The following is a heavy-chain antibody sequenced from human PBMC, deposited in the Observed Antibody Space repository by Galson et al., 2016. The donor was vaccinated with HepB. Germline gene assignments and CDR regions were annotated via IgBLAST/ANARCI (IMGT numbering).Heavy chain of an antibody. Sequence: PALVKPTQTLTLTCTFSGFSLSTNGVGVGWIRQPPGKALEWLALIYWDDDKRYSPSLRSRVTITKDTSKNQVVLTMTNMDPVDTATYYWAKGALDYWGPGILVTVSS. D-gene: IGHD3-16*01. CDR3: AKGALDY. CDR2: IYWDDDK. CDR1: GFSLSTNGVG. V-gene: IGHV2-5*02. J-gene: IGHJ4*02.